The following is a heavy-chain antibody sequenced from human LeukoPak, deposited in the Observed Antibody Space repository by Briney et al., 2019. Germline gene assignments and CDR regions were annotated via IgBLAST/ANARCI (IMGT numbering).Heavy chain of an antibody. CDR2: ISGSGGST. D-gene: IGHD2-15*01. V-gene: IGHV3-23*01. J-gene: IGHJ3*02. CDR3: ARPGYCSGDTCYVAFDI. CDR1: GFTFSSYA. Sequence: GSLRLSCAASGFTFSSYAMSWVRQAPGKGLEWVSAISGSGGSTYYADSVKGRFTISRDNSKNTLYLQMNSLRVEDTAVYYCARPGYCSGDTCYVAFDIWGQGTMVTVSS.